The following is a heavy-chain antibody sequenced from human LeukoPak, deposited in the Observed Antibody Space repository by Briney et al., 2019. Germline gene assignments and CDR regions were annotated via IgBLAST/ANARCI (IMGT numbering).Heavy chain of an antibody. CDR1: GFTFSIYW. D-gene: IGHD1-14*01. J-gene: IGHJ4*02. CDR2: IKQDGSEK. V-gene: IGHV3-7*01. Sequence: PGGSLRLSCAASGFTFSIYWVSWVRQAPGKGLEWVANIKQDGSEKYYVDSVKGRFTISRDNAKNSLYLQMDSLRAEDTAVYYCARGGNRYQLATHFDYWGQGTLVTVSS. CDR3: ARGGNRYQLATHFDY.